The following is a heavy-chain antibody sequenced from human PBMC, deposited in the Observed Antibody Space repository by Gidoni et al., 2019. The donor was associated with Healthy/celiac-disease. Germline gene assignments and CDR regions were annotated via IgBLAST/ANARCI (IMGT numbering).Heavy chain of an antibody. Sequence: QVTLRESGPALLKPTQTLTLTCTFSGFSLITRGMCVSWIRQPQGKALEWLARMDWDDDKYSSTSMKIRLTTSKDTAKNQVVLTMIKMDPLNIAKYYGARINTVRYYDSSGYYYGMDVWVQGTTVTVS. CDR2: MDWDDDK. D-gene: IGHD3-22*01. CDR1: GFSLITRGMC. V-gene: IGHV2-70*15. J-gene: IGHJ6*02. CDR3: ARINTVRYYDSSGYYYGMDV.